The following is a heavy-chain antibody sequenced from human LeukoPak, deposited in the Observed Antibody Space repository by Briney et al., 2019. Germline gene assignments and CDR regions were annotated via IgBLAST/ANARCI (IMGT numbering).Heavy chain of an antibody. D-gene: IGHD2-8*01. Sequence: GGSLRLSCAASGLTFSSYEMNWVRQAPGKGLEWVSYISTSGSTRYYADSVKGRFTISRDNAKNSLYLQMNSLRAEDTAVYYCARGYCSNGVCIDAFDIWGQGTMVTVSS. J-gene: IGHJ3*02. CDR1: GLTFSSYE. CDR2: ISTSGSTR. V-gene: IGHV3-48*03. CDR3: ARGYCSNGVCIDAFDI.